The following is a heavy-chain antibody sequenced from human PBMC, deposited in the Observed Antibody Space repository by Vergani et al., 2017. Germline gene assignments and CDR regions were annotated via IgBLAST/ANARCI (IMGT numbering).Heavy chain of an antibody. V-gene: IGHV4-31*03. J-gene: IGHJ4*02. CDR2: IYYSGNT. D-gene: IGHD2-21*01. CDR3: QGFYCGGDCYSGYFGY. Sequence: QVQLQESGPGLVKPSQTLSLTCTVSGGSIGNGGYYWSWIRQHPGKGLEWIGYIYYSGNTYYNPSLRSRVTISIDTSKKQFFLKLRSVTAADTAVYFCQGFYCGGDCYSGYFGYWGQGTLVTVSS. CDR1: GGSIGNGGYY.